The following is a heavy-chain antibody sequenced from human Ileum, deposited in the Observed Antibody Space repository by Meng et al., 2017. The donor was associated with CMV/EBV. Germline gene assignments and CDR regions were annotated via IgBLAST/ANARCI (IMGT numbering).Heavy chain of an antibody. D-gene: IGHD1-26*01. CDR1: CGPSSSGRHS. CDR3: ARDLTNKWFYY. V-gene: IGHV4-39*07. Sequence: QMQLEAAGPGRVKPAETRSRTCTGWCGPSSSGRHSGAWFRQPPGKRLEWIGSMYFSGIADYNPSLKSRVTISLHATQKQFSLRLTSVTAADSAVYFCARDLTNKWFYYWGQGTLVTVSS. CDR2: MYFSGIA. J-gene: IGHJ4*02.